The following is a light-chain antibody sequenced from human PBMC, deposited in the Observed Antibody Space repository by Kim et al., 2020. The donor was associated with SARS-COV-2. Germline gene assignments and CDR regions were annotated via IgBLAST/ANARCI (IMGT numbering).Light chain of an antibody. CDR3: QAWDSSTAV. Sequence: VAPGPTARITCSGDKLGDKYACWYKQKPGQSPVLVIYQDSKRPSGIPERFSGSNSGNTATLTISGTQAMDEADYYCQAWDSSTAVFGGGTQLTVL. CDR1: KLGDKY. J-gene: IGLJ2*01. CDR2: QDS. V-gene: IGLV3-1*01.